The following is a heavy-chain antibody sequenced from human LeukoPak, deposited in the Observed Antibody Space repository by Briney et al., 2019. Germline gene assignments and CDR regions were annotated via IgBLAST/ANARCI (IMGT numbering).Heavy chain of an antibody. CDR2: ITSYRRDT. D-gene: IGHD6-19*01. J-gene: IGHJ4*02. V-gene: IGHV3-23*01. CDR3: AKGQGGWFRFFDY. CDR1: GFTFSNYA. Sequence: GGSLRLSCEASGFTFSNYAMNWVRQTPGKGLEWVSSITSYRRDTYYADSVKGRFTISRDNSKSTLSLQMNSLRAEDSAIYYCAKGQGGWFRFFDYWGQGTLVTVSS.